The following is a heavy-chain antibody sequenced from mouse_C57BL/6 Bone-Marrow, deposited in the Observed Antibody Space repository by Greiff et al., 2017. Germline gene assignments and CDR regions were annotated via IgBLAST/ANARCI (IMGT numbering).Heavy chain of an antibody. V-gene: IGHV14-2*01. CDR1: GFNIKDYY. D-gene: IGHD3-2*02. J-gene: IGHJ3*01. CDR2: IDPEDGGT. Sequence: VQLQQSGAELVKPGASVKLSCTASGFNIKDYYMHWVKQRTEQGLEWIGRIDPEDGGTKYAPKFQGKATITADTSSNTAYLQLSSLTSEDTAVYYCARYLSSGYRWFAYWGQGTLVTVSA. CDR3: ARYLSSGYRWFAY.